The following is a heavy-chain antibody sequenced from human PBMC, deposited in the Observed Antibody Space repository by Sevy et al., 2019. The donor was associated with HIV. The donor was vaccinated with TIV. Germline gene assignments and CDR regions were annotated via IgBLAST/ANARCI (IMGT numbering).Heavy chain of an antibody. V-gene: IGHV3-7*01. D-gene: IGHD3-9*01. Sequence: GGSLRLSCAASGFTFGDYWLTWVRQVPGKGLEWVANIKQGGSETYYADSVKGRFSIFRVNAKNYLYLQMNSLRAEDTAVYYCARCQPDNYYHDGAVYYGLLFDHWGQGALVTVSS. CDR3: ARCQPDNYYHDGAVYYGLLFDH. CDR1: GFTFGDYW. J-gene: IGHJ4*02. CDR2: IKQGGSET.